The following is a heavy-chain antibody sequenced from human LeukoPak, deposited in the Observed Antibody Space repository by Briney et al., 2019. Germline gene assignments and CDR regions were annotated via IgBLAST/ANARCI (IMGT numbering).Heavy chain of an antibody. CDR3: ARHSSGYCSGGSCYSADY. Sequence: SGESLKISCKGSGYSFTTYWIGWVRQMPGKGLEWMGIIYPGDSDTRYTPSFQGQVTISADKSISTAYLQWSSLKASDTAMYYCARHSSGYCSGGSCYSADYWGQGTLVTVSS. CDR2: IYPGDSDT. CDR1: GYSFTTYW. J-gene: IGHJ4*02. D-gene: IGHD2-15*01. V-gene: IGHV5-51*01.